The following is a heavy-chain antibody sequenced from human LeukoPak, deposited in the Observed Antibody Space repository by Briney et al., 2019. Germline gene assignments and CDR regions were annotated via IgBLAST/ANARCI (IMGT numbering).Heavy chain of an antibody. CDR2: ISGSSSHI. V-gene: IGHV3-21*01. CDR3: ASFDY. CDR1: GFTFSTYS. J-gene: IGHJ4*02. Sequence: GGSLRLSCAASGFTFSTYSMNWVRQAPGKGLEWVSSISGSSSHIYYADSVKGRFTISRDNAENSLYLQMSSLRAEDTAVYYCASFDYWGQGTLVTVSS.